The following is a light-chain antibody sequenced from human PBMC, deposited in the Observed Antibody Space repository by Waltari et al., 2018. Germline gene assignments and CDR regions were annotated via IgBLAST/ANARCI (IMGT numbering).Light chain of an antibody. J-gene: IGKJ1*01. CDR3: QQYSSYPTWT. CDR1: QSISSG. Sequence: DIQMTQSPSTLSASVGDRVTITCRASQSISSGLAWYQQKPGKAPKLLIYKASNLESGVQSRFSGSGSGTEFALTISSLQPDDFATYYCQQYSSYPTWTFGQGTKVEIK. CDR2: KAS. V-gene: IGKV1-5*03.